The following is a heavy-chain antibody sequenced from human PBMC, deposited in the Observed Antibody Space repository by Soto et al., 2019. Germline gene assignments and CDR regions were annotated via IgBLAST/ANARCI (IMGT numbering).Heavy chain of an antibody. CDR1: RYTFTSHG. CDR3: ARLLTEGATFREDAFDL. CDR2: ISTFNGKT. J-gene: IGHJ3*01. V-gene: IGHV1-18*01. Sequence: QIQLVQSGGDVKTPGASVKVSCTTSRYTFTSHGIAWVRQAPGQGLEWMGWISTFNGKTDYAKKFQGRVTMTADTITRTVHMELRSLRSDDTAVDYCARLLTEGATFREDAFDLWGQGTKVTVSS. D-gene: IGHD3-9*01.